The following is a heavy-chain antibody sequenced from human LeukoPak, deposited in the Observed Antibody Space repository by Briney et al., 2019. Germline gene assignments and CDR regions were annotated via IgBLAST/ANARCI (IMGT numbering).Heavy chain of an antibody. CDR3: ARTDSYGYYFHS. D-gene: IGHD2-2*03. CDR1: GASISSNSYY. CDR2: IYYTGSI. V-gene: IGHV4-39*07. J-gene: IGHJ4*02. Sequence: SETLSLTCTVSGASISSNSYYWGWIRQPPGKGLEWIGSIYYTGSIYYNPSLKSRVTMSVDTSKNQFSLKLTSVTAVDTALYYCARTDSYGYYFHSWGQGTLVTVSS.